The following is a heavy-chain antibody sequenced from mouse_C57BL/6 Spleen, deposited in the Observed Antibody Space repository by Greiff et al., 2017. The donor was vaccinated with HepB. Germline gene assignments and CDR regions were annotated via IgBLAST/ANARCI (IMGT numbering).Heavy chain of an antibody. Sequence: VQLQQSGAELVMPGASVKLSCKASGYTFTSYWMHWVKQRPGQGLEWIGEIDPSDSYTNYNQKFKGKSTLTVDKSSSTAYMQLSSLTSEDSAVYYCARYSGNYVLFDYWGQGTTLTVSS. D-gene: IGHD2-1*01. CDR3: ARYSGNYVLFDY. CDR2: IDPSDSYT. J-gene: IGHJ2*01. V-gene: IGHV1-69*01. CDR1: GYTFTSYW.